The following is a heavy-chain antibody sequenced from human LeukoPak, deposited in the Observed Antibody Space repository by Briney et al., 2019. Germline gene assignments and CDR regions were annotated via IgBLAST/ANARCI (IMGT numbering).Heavy chain of an antibody. D-gene: IGHD6-6*01. Sequence: SQTLSLTRTAAGGSIISAANYWSWIRQHPGKGLEWIGYIFYSGSTYYNPSLKSRVTISVDTSKKQFSLKLSSVTAADTAVYYCARQYSSSSEAYFDDWGQGTLVTVSS. J-gene: IGHJ4*02. V-gene: IGHV4-31*03. CDR1: GGSIISAANY. CDR2: IFYSGST. CDR3: ARQYSSSSEAYFDD.